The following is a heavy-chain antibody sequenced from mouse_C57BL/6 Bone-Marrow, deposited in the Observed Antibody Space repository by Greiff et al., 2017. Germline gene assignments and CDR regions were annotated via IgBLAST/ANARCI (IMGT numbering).Heavy chain of an antibody. J-gene: IGHJ3*01. Sequence: EVMLVESGGGLVKPGGSLKLSCAASGFTFSSYAMSWVRQTPEKRLEWVATISDGGSYTYYPDNVKGRFTISRDNAKNNLYLQMRHLKSEDTAMYYCARDYYGSSYGAYWGQGTLVTVSA. V-gene: IGHV5-4*01. CDR2: ISDGGSYT. CDR3: ARDYYGSSYGAY. CDR1: GFTFSSYA. D-gene: IGHD1-1*01.